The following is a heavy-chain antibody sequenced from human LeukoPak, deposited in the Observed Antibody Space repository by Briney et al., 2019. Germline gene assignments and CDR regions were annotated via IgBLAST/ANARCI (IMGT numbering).Heavy chain of an antibody. CDR1: GYTFTGYY. Sequence: ASVKVSCKASGYTFTGYYMHWVRQAPGQGLEWMGWINPNSGGTNYAQKFQGRVTMTRDTSISTAYMELSRLRSDDTAVYYCAREAGYSYGHTQPWGQGTLVTVSS. V-gene: IGHV1-2*02. CDR3: AREAGYSYGHTQP. CDR2: INPNSGGT. D-gene: IGHD5-18*01. J-gene: IGHJ5*02.